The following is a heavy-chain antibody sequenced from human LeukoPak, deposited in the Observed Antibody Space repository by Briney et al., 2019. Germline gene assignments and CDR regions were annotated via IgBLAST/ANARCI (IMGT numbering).Heavy chain of an antibody. V-gene: IGHV3-7*05. Sequence: GGSLRLSCAASGFSFSGHWMNWVRQPPGKGLEWVANIKADGSEKYYVDSVKGRFTISRDDAKRTVDLQMDNLRAEDTAIYYCAYRNNFEYWGQGALVAVSS. CDR1: GFSFSGHW. CDR3: AYRNNFEY. D-gene: IGHD1-26*01. CDR2: IKADGSEK. J-gene: IGHJ4*02.